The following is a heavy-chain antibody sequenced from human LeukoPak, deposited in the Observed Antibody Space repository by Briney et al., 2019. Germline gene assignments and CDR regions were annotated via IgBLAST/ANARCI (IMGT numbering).Heavy chain of an antibody. V-gene: IGHV3-74*01. CDR1: GFTFSSYA. CDR2: IKSDGSST. D-gene: IGHD1-26*01. J-gene: IGHJ4*02. Sequence: GGTLRLSCAASGFTFSSYAMSWVRQAPGKGLEWVSDIKSDGSSTRYADSVKGRFTISRDNAKNTLFLQMNSLRVEDTAVYYCARGNWEPADYWGQGTLVTVSS. CDR3: ARGNWEPADY.